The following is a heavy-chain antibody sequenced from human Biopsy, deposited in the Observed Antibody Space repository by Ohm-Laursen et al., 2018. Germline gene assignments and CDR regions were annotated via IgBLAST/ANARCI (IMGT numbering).Heavy chain of an antibody. Sequence: GTLSPTCGVSGGSMTGYEWSWIRLAPGKGLEWIGYIYYSGGTKYNPSLASRVTFSVDMSKSQFSLKLYSVTAADAAVYYCARVEAGTYDALAIWGQGTLVAVSA. J-gene: IGHJ3*02. D-gene: IGHD1-26*01. CDR3: ARVEAGTYDALAI. CDR1: GGSMTGYE. CDR2: IYYSGGT. V-gene: IGHV4-59*01.